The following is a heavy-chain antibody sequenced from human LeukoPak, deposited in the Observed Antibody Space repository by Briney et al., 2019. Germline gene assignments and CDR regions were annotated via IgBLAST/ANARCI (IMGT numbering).Heavy chain of an antibody. V-gene: IGHV1-2*02. CDR3: ARWYHFDSSGYYSY. Sequence: ASVKVSCKASGYTFTGYYMHWVRQAPGQGLEWMGWINPNSGGTNYAQKFQGRVTMTRDTSISTLYMELSRLRFDDTAVYFCARWYHFDSSGYYSYWGQGTLVTVSS. J-gene: IGHJ4*02. CDR1: GYTFTGYY. CDR2: INPNSGGT. D-gene: IGHD3-22*01.